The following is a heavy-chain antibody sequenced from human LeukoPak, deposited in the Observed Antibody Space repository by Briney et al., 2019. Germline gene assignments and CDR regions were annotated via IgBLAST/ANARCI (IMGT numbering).Heavy chain of an antibody. D-gene: IGHD2-2*02. Sequence: ASVKVSCKASGGTFSSYTINWVRQATGQGLEWMGWMNPNSGNTGYAQKFQGRVTITRNTSISTAYMELSSLRSEDTAVYYCARVCSSTSCYNDAFDIWGQGTMVTVSS. J-gene: IGHJ3*02. CDR2: MNPNSGNT. CDR1: GGTFSSYT. V-gene: IGHV1-8*03. CDR3: ARVCSSTSCYNDAFDI.